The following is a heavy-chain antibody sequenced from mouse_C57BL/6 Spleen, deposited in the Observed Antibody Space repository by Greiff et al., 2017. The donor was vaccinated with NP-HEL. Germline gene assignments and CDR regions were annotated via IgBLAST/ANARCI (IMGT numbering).Heavy chain of an antibody. CDR3: AREGANYGSSSHWYFDV. D-gene: IGHD1-1*01. Sequence: EVQVVESGGGLVKPGGSLKLSCAASGFTFSSYAMSWVRQTPEKRLEWVATISDGGSYTYYPDNVKGRFTISRDNAKNNLYLQMSHLKSEDTAMYYCAREGANYGSSSHWYFDVWGTGTTVTVSS. CDR1: GFTFSSYA. V-gene: IGHV5-4*01. J-gene: IGHJ1*03. CDR2: ISDGGSYT.